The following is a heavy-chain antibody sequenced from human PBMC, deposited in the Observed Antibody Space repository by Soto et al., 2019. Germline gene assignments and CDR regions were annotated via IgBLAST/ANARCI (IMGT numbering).Heavy chain of an antibody. V-gene: IGHV1-46*03. Sequence: GASVKVSWKASGYTFTSYYMHWVRQAPGQGLEWMGIINPSGGSTSYAQKFQGRVTMTRDTSTSTVYMELSSLRSEDTAVYYCARGPHTRLLWFGELLEVDAFDIWGQGTMVTVSS. CDR3: ARGPHTRLLWFGELLEVDAFDI. CDR1: GYTFTSYY. D-gene: IGHD3-10*01. CDR2: INPSGGST. J-gene: IGHJ3*02.